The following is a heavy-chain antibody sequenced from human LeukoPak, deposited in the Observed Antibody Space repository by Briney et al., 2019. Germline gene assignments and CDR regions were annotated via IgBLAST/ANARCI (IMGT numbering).Heavy chain of an antibody. CDR3: ARVDYYDSSRSFDAFDI. CDR1: GGSISSYY. Sequence: PSETLSLTCTVSGGSISSYYWSWIRQPAGKGLEWIGRIYTSGSTNYNPSLKSRVTMSVDTSKNQFSLKLSSVTAADTAVYYCARVDYYDSSRSFDAFDIWGQGTMVTVSS. CDR2: IYTSGST. J-gene: IGHJ3*02. D-gene: IGHD3-22*01. V-gene: IGHV4-4*07.